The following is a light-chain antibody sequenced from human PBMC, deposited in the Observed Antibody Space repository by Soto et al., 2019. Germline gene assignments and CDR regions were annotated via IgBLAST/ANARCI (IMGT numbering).Light chain of an antibody. CDR3: RSYAGTNTNV. CDR2: EGN. Sequence: QSALTQPASVSGSPGQSITISCTGSSSDVGSYNLVSWYQQHPGKAPTLMIYEGNKRPSGVCNRVSGSKSANTASQTISGLQNEGQPYYYCRSYAGTNTNVFGTGTKVTAL. V-gene: IGLV2-23*01. CDR1: SSDVGSYNL. J-gene: IGLJ1*01.